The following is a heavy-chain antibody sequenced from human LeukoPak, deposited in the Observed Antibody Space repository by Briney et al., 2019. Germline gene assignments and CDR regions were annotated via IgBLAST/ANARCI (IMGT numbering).Heavy chain of an antibody. CDR2: INPNSGGT. D-gene: IGHD6-13*01. CDR1: GGTFSSYA. J-gene: IGHJ4*02. Sequence: ASVKVSCKASGGTFSSYAISWVRQAPGQGLEWMGWINPNSGGTNYAQKFQGRVTMTRDTSISTAYMELSRLRSDDTAVYYCARAPWGDGYGYWGQGTLVTVSS. CDR3: ARAPWGDGYGY. V-gene: IGHV1-2*02.